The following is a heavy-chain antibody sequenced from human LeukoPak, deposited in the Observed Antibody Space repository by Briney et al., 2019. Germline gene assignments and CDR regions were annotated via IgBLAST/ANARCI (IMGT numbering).Heavy chain of an antibody. CDR2: ISSSGST. D-gene: IGHD1-14*01. CDR3: ARVESYPLRNAFDI. Sequence: SETLSLTCTVSGDSISSGDYYWSWIRQPAGKGLEWIGRISSSGSTNYNPSLKSRVTISVDTSKNQFSLKLSSVTAADTAVYYCARVESYPLRNAFDIWGQGTMVTVSS. CDR1: GDSISSGDYY. V-gene: IGHV4-61*02. J-gene: IGHJ3*02.